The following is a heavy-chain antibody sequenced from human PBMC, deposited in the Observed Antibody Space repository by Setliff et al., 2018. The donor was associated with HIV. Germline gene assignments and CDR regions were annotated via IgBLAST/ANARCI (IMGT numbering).Heavy chain of an antibody. CDR3: TRKKTGQFGAFNM. D-gene: IGHD7-27*01. J-gene: IGHJ3*02. CDR1: GDSFSGSY. V-gene: IGHV4-34*01. CDR2: VNHNGGT. Sequence: SQTLSLTCVVYGDSFSGSYWSWIRQSPGTGLEWIGEVNHNGGTNYNPSLKSRVVVSVDRSKNQFSLKLISVTAADTAVYYCTRKKTGQFGAFNMWGRGTLVTVSS.